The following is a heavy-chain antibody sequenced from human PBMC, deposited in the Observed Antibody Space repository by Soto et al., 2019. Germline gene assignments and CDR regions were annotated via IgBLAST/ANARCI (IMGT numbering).Heavy chain of an antibody. CDR1: GFTFISYE. D-gene: IGHD2-21*01. J-gene: IGHJ1*01. CDR3: AGGAFGDGYGMH. V-gene: IGHV3-48*03. CDR2: ISSSGSTI. Sequence: WGSLRLSCAASGFTFISYEINFFRHSPLKWLEWVSYISSSGSTIYYADSVKGRFTISRDNAKNSLYLQMNSLRAEDTAVYYCAGGAFGDGYGMHWGQGTLVTVSS.